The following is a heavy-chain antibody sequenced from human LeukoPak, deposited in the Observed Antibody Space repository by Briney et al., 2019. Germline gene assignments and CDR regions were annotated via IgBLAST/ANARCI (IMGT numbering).Heavy chain of an antibody. D-gene: IGHD2-15*01. CDR1: GFTFSSYS. CDR2: ISSSSTI. J-gene: IGHJ4*02. CDR3: ARGSGWSLDY. Sequence: SGGSLRLSCAASGFTFSSYSMNWVRQAPGKGLEWVSYISSSSTIYYADSVKDRFTISRDNAKNSLYLQMNSLRAEDTAVYYCARGSGWSLDYWGQGTLVTVSS. V-gene: IGHV3-48*01.